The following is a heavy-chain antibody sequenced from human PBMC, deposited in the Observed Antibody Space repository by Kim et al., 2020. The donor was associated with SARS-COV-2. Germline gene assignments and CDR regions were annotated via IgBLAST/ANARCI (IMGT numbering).Heavy chain of an antibody. CDR1: GFTFSSYA. CDR3: AKDLTMIVVVADY. Sequence: GGSLRLSCAASGFTFSSYAMSWVRQAPGKGLEWVSAISGSGGSTYYADSVKGRFTISRDNSKNTLYMQMNSLRAEDTAVYYCAKDLTMIVVVADYWGQGTLVTVSS. CDR2: ISGSGGST. J-gene: IGHJ4*02. V-gene: IGHV3-23*01. D-gene: IGHD3-22*01.